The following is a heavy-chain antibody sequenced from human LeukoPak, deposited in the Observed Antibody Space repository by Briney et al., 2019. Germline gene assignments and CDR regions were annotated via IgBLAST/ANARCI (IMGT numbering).Heavy chain of an antibody. CDR1: GGSFSGYY. D-gene: IGHD1-1*01. V-gene: IGHV4-34*01. CDR3: ARAIRGQPDY. CDR2: INHSGST. J-gene: IGHJ4*02. Sequence: PSETLSLTCAVYGGSFSGYYWSWIRQPPGKGLEWIGEINHSGSTNYNPSLKSRVTISVDTSKNQFSLKLSSVTAADTAVYYCARAIRGQPDYWGQGTLVTVSS.